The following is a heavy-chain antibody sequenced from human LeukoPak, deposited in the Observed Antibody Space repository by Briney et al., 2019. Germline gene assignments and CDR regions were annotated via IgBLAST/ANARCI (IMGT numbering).Heavy chain of an antibody. CDR3: ARVKKWGHDYGDFGIDY. Sequence: GGSLRLSCAASGFTFSSYGMHWVRQAPGKGLEWVAFIRYDGSNKYYADSVKGRFTISRDNSKNTLYLQMNSLRAEDTAVYYCARVKKWGHDYGDFGIDYWGQGTLVTVSS. J-gene: IGHJ4*02. D-gene: IGHD4-17*01. CDR1: GFTFSSYG. V-gene: IGHV3-30*02. CDR2: IRYDGSNK.